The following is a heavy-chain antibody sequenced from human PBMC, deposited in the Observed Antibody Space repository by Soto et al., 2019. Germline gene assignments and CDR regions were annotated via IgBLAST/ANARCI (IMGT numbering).Heavy chain of an antibody. CDR2: ISGSGGST. D-gene: IGHD6-19*01. CDR1: GFTFSSYA. J-gene: IGHJ4*02. Sequence: GGSLRLSCAASGFTFSSYAMSWVRQAPGKGLEWVSAISGSGGSTYYADSVKGRFTISRDNSKNTLYLQMNSLRAEDAAVYYCAKVNSYSSGWPGSHFDYWGQGTLVTVSS. CDR3: AKVNSYSSGWPGSHFDY. V-gene: IGHV3-23*01.